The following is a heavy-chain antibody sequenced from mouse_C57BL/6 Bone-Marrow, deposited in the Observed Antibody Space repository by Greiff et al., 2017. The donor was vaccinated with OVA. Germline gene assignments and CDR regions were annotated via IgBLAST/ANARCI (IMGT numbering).Heavy chain of an antibody. V-gene: IGHV5-17*01. CDR2: ISSGSSTI. CDR3: ARKRKRYFDV. Sequence: EVHLVESGGGLVKPGGSLKLSCAASGFTFSDYGMHWVRQAPEKGLEWVAYISSGSSTIYYADTVKGRFTISRDNAKNTLFMQLTSLGAEDTAMYYCARKRKRYFDVWGTGTTVTVSS. CDR1: GFTFSDYG. J-gene: IGHJ1*03.